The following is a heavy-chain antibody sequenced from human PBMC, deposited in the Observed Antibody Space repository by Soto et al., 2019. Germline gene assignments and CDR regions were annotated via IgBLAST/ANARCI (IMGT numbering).Heavy chain of an antibody. Sequence: ASVNVSCKASGYTFSSYSLHWVRQAPGQRLEWMGWITGGGDNTQYSQKFQGRVTITKNASARTVYLDLTNLRSEDTAFYYCAREIIASGYDYWGQGTLVTVSS. J-gene: IGHJ4*02. V-gene: IGHV1-3*01. CDR3: AREIIASGYDY. CDR1: GYTFSSYS. D-gene: IGHD2-21*01. CDR2: ITGGGDNT.